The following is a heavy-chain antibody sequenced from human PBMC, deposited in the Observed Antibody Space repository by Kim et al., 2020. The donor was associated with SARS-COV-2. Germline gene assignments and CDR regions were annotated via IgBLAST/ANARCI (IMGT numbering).Heavy chain of an antibody. Sequence: ASVKVSCKASGYTFTGYYLHWVRQAPGQGFEWMGWINPNSGGTNYAQKFQGRITMTRDTSITTVYMELNRLRSDDTAVYYFARLPDGSYTYAFSDYWGQG. CDR1: GYTFTGYY. V-gene: IGHV1-2*02. CDR2: INPNSGGT. J-gene: IGHJ4*02. CDR3: ARLPDGSYTYAFSDY. D-gene: IGHD5-18*01.